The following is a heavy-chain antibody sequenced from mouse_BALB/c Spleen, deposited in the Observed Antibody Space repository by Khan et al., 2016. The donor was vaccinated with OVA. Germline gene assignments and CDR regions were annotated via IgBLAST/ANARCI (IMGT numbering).Heavy chain of an antibody. D-gene: IGHD2-4*01. CDR2: IWSGGST. V-gene: IGHV2-2*02. CDR3: ARNYDYDEGLAY. Sequence: VQLKQSGPGLVQPSQSLSITCTVSGFSLTTYGVHWVRQSPGKGLEWLGVIWSGGSTDYNAAFISRLSISKDSSKSQVFFKMKSLQVNDTAIYYGARNYDYDEGLAYWGQGTLVTVSA. J-gene: IGHJ3*01. CDR1: GFSLTTYG.